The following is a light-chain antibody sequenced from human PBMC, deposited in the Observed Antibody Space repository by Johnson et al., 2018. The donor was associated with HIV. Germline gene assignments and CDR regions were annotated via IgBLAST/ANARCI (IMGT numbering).Light chain of an antibody. J-gene: IGLJ1*01. CDR1: SSNIGNNY. CDR3: GTWDSSLSAYV. CDR2: DNN. Sequence: QSVLSQPPSVSAAPGQKVTISCSGSSSNIGNNYVSWYQQLPGTAPKLLIYDNNKRPSGIPDRFSGSKSGTSATLGITGLQTGAEAEYYCGTWDSSLSAYVFGTGTKVTVL. V-gene: IGLV1-51*01.